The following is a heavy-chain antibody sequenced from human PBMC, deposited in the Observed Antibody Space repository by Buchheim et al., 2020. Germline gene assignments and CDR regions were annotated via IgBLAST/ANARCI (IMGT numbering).Heavy chain of an antibody. CDR2: IDPSDSYT. V-gene: IGHV5-10-1*03. CDR1: GYSFTSYW. J-gene: IGHJ4*02. Sequence: EVQLVQSGAEVKKPGESLRISCKGSGYSFTSYWISWVRQMPGKGLEWMGRIDPSDSYTNYSPSFQGHVTISADKSISTAYPQWSSLKASDTAMYYCARHGSIAAAGTFSFNRNYFDYWGQGTL. D-gene: IGHD6-13*01. CDR3: ARHGSIAAAGTFSFNRNYFDY.